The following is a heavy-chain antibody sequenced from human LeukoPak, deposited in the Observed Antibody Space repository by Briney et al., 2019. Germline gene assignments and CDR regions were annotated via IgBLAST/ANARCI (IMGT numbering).Heavy chain of an antibody. V-gene: IGHV4-59*01. CDR1: GGSISNYY. CDR2: INYSGST. D-gene: IGHD2/OR15-2a*01. J-gene: IGHJ6*02. Sequence: SETLSLTCAVSGGSISNYYLNWIRHPPGKGLEWIGYINYSGSTNYNPSLKSRVTTSIDTSKNQFSLKLSSVTAADTAVYYCARDYFTSYYYYGMDVWGQGTTVTVSS. CDR3: ARDYFTSYYYYGMDV.